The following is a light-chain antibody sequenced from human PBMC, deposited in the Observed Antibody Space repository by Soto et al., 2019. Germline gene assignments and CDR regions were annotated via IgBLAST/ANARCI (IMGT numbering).Light chain of an antibody. J-gene: IGLJ2*01. CDR3: CSYAGSYTLV. V-gene: IGLV2-11*01. Sequence: QSALTQPRSVSGSPGQSVTISCTGTSSDVGGYNYVSWYQQHPGKAPKLMIYDVSKRPSEVPDRFSGSKSGNTASLTISGLQAEDEADYYCCSYAGSYTLVFGGGTQLTVL. CDR2: DVS. CDR1: SSDVGGYNY.